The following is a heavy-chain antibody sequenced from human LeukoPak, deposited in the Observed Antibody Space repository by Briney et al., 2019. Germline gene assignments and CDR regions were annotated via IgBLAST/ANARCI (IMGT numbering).Heavy chain of an antibody. Sequence: GASVNVSCKASEFTFSNSAFQWVRQARGQRLEWMGWIVVGSGNTNYAQRFQERVIITRDMSTKTVYMELSSLKSEDTAVYYCAADDQQLILWGQGTLVAVSS. J-gene: IGHJ4*02. V-gene: IGHV1-58*01. D-gene: IGHD2/OR15-2a*01. CDR2: IVVGSGNT. CDR1: EFTFSNSA. CDR3: AADDQQLIL.